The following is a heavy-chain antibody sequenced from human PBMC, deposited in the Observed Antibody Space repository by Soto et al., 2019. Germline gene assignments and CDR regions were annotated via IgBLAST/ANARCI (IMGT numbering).Heavy chain of an antibody. CDR3: ARDYEFGFDI. V-gene: IGHV3-7*01. CDR1: AFTLSSYW. J-gene: IGHJ3*02. CDR2: IKPDGSEK. Sequence: EVQLVESGGGLVQPGGSLRLSCEASAFTLSSYWMSWVRQAPGKGLEWVANIKPDGSEKYYVDSVKGRFTISRDNTKNSLDLQMSTLRPEAGAIYYCARDYEFGFDIWGQGTLVTVSS. D-gene: IGHD3-16*01.